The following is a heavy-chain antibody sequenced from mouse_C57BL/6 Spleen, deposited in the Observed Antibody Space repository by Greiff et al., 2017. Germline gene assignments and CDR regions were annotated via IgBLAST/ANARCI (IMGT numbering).Heavy chain of an antibody. J-gene: IGHJ3*01. D-gene: IGHD2-2*01. CDR2: IHPNSGST. CDR3: ARSGGYPWFAY. Sequence: QVQLQQPGAELVKPGASVKLSCKASGYTFTSYWMHWVKQRPGQGLEWIGMIHPNSGSTNYNEKFKSKATLTVDKSSSTAYMQLSSLTSEDSAVYYCARSGGYPWFAYWGQGTLVTVSA. CDR1: GYTFTSYW. V-gene: IGHV1-64*01.